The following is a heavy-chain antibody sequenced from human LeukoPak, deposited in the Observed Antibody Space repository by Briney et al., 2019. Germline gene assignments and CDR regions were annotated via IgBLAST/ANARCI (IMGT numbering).Heavy chain of an antibody. CDR1: GFTFSSYE. CDR2: VSSSGRTI. CDR3: AELGITMIGGV. Sequence: GGSLSLSCVASGFTFSSYEMNWVRQAPGKGLEWVSYVSSSGRTIYYADSVKGRFTISRDNAKNSLYLQMNSLRAEDTAVYYCAELGITMIGGVWGKGTTVTISS. J-gene: IGHJ6*04. V-gene: IGHV3-48*03. D-gene: IGHD3-10*02.